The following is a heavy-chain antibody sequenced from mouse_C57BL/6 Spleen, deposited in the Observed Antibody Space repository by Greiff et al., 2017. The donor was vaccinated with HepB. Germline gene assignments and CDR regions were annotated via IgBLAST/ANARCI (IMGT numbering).Heavy chain of an antibody. J-gene: IGHJ4*01. Sequence: VQLQQSGPELVKPGASVKMSCKASGYTFTDYNMHWVKQSHGKSLEWIGYINPNNGGTSYNQKFKGKATLTVNKSSSTAYMELRSLTSEDSAVYYCARGGPSTDYYYAMDYWGQGTSVTVSS. D-gene: IGHD1-1*01. CDR2: INPNNGGT. CDR1: GYTFTDYN. V-gene: IGHV1-22*01. CDR3: ARGGPSTDYYYAMDY.